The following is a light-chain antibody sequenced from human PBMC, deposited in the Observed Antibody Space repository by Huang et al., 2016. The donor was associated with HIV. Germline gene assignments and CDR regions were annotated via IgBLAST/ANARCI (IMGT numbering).Light chain of an antibody. Sequence: EVVMTQSPAILSVSPGERATLSCRASQSVTSNLAWYQQKPGQAPRLLIYSASTRATGIPARLSGSGSGTEFTLTISSLQSEDFAVYYCQHYNNWPWWTFGQGTKVEIK. CDR1: QSVTSN. CDR3: QHYNNWPWWT. V-gene: IGKV3-15*01. CDR2: SAS. J-gene: IGKJ1*01.